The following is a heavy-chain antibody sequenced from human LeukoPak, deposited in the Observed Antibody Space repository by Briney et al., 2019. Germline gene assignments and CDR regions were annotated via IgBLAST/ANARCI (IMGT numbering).Heavy chain of an antibody. D-gene: IGHD5/OR15-5a*01. CDR2: IRHDGAIK. CDR1: EFTFSRYG. Sequence: PGGSLRLSCVASEFTFSRYGMHWVRQAPGKGLEWVAFIRHDGAIKNYADFVKGRFIISRDNSRSTLYLQMNSLRAGDTAVYYCAKDIEDIVSSRGDSMNPWGQGTLVTVSS. V-gene: IGHV3-30*02. CDR3: AKDIEDIVSSRGDSMNP. J-gene: IGHJ5*02.